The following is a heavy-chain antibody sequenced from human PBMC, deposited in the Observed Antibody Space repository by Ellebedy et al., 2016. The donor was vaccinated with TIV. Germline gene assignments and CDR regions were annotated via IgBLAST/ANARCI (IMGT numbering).Heavy chain of an antibody. D-gene: IGHD1-14*01. CDR3: ARATTKHDYYGMDV. CDR2: IYSGGST. J-gene: IGHJ6*02. V-gene: IGHV3-66*01. Sequence: GESLKISCAASGFTVSSNYMSWVRQAPGKGLEWVSVIYSGGSTYYADSVKGRFTISRENAKNSLYLQMNSLRAGDTAVYYCARATTKHDYYGMDVWGQGTTVTVSS. CDR1: GFTVSSNY.